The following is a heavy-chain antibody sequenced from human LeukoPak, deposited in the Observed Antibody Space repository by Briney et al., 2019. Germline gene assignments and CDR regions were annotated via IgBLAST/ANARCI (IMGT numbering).Heavy chain of an antibody. CDR1: GYSFSTYW. CDR3: ARRQREWLNRPLDY. CDR2: IYPGDSDT. D-gene: IGHD6-19*01. V-gene: IGHV5-51*01. J-gene: IGHJ4*02. Sequence: KPGESLHISCKGSGYSFSTYWIAWVRQMPGKGLEWMGIIYPGDSDTRYSPSFQGQVTISAGKSISTAYLQWSSLKASDSAIYYCARRQREWLNRPLDYWGQGTLVTVSS.